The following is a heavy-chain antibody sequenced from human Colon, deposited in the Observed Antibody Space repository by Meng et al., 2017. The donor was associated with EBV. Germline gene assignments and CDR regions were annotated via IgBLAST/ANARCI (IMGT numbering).Heavy chain of an antibody. V-gene: IGHV6-1*01. D-gene: IGHD1-26*01. CDR1: GDSVANNSAA. CDR2: TYYRSKWYN. Sequence: VYLQQHGPRLVKPPQTRAPTCALSGDSVANNSAAWNWIRQSPSRGLEWLGRTYYRSKWYNDYAVSVKSRITINPDTSKNQFSLQLNSVTPEDTAVYYCARVAVGISSFDYWGQGTLVTVSS. CDR3: ARVAVGISSFDY. J-gene: IGHJ4*02.